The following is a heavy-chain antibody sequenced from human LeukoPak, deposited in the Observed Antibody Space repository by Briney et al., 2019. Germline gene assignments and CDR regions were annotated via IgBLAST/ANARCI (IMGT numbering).Heavy chain of an antibody. V-gene: IGHV3-23*01. Sequence: PGGSLRLSCAASGFTFSSYAMSWVRQAPGKGLEWVSAISGSGGSTYYADSVKGRFTISRDNSKNTLYLQMDSLRAEDTAVYYCAKGLWFGELYLDYWGQGTLVTVSS. CDR1: GFTFSSYA. CDR3: AKGLWFGELYLDY. D-gene: IGHD3-10*01. J-gene: IGHJ4*02. CDR2: ISGSGGST.